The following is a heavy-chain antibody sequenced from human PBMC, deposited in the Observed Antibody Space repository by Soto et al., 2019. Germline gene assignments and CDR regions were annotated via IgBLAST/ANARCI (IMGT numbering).Heavy chain of an antibody. J-gene: IGHJ4*02. V-gene: IGHV4-4*02. CDR2: IFYSGST. D-gene: IGHD2-8*01. CDR1: GGSLSSSSW. CDR3: VHHGGVPYYHDF. Sequence: KTSETLSLTCAVSGGSLSSSSWWSWVRQPPGKTLEWLGEIFYSGSTKYNPSLNSRVTISADQSKNDFSLRLSSGTAADTAVYYCVHHGGVPYYHDFWGQGMLVTVSS.